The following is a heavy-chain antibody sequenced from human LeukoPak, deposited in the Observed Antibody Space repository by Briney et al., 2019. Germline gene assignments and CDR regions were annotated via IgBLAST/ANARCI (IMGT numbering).Heavy chain of an antibody. J-gene: IGHJ3*02. Sequence: GGSLRLSCATSGFTFSSYSMNWVRQAPGKGLEWVSYISSSSGTIYYADSVKGRFAISRDNAKNSLSLQMNSLRAEDTAVYYCAREGHCSTTSCALDAIEIWGQGTLVAVSS. V-gene: IGHV3-48*01. CDR3: AREGHCSTTSCALDAIEI. CDR1: GFTFSSYS. D-gene: IGHD2-2*01. CDR2: ISSSSGTI.